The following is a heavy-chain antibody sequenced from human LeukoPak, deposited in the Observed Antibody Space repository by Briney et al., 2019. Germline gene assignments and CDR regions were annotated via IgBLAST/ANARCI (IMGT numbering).Heavy chain of an antibody. CDR1: GGSISSNNW. CDR2: IYHSGNS. CDR3: ARDVGARLPGY. V-gene: IGHV4-4*02. Sequence: SGTLSLTCAVSGGSISSNNWWSWVRQPPGKGLEWIGEIYHSGNSNYNPSLKSRVTISVDKSKNQFSLKLSSVTAADTAVYYCARDVGARLPGYWGQGTLVTVSS. D-gene: IGHD6-6*01. J-gene: IGHJ4*01.